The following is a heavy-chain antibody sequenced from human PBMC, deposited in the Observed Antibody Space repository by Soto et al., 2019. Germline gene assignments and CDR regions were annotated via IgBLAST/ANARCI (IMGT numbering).Heavy chain of an antibody. D-gene: IGHD3-3*01. CDR1: GGSISSYY. V-gene: IGHV4-59*08. CDR3: ARLGYDFWSGYLDAFDI. J-gene: IGHJ3*02. Sequence: QVQLQESGPGLVKPSETLSLTCTVSGGSISSYYWSWIRQPPGKGLEWTGYIYYSGSTNYNPSLKSRVTISVDPSKNQFSLKLSSVTAADAAVYYCARLGYDFWSGYLDAFDIWGQGTMVTVSS. CDR2: IYYSGST.